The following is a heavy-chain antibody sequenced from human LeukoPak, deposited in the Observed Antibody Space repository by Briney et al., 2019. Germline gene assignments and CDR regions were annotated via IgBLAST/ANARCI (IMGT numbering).Heavy chain of an antibody. V-gene: IGHV4-34*01. D-gene: IGHD2-2*01. CDR1: GWSFNDYY. CDR3: ARGQVPAARGYNWFDP. CDR2: INARGDT. J-gene: IGHJ5*02. Sequence: SETLSLTCAVYGWSFNDYYWNWIRQPPGKGLEWIGEINARGDTNYSPSLKSRVTISVDTSKKQFPLRLTSMIAADTALYYCARGQVPAARGYNWFDPWGQGTLVTVSS.